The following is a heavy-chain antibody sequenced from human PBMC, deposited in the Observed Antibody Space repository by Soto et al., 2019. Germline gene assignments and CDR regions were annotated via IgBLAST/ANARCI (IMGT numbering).Heavy chain of an antibody. CDR2: ISYDGSNK. J-gene: IGHJ5*02. D-gene: IGHD6-13*01. CDR1: GFTFSSYG. Sequence: QVQLVESGGGVVQPGRSLRLSCAASGFTFSSYGMHWVRQAPGKGLEWVAVISYDGSNKYYADSVKGRFTISRDNSKNTLYLQMISLTSDYTAVYYCAKDRIEAGGTNWFDPWGQGTLVTVSS. V-gene: IGHV3-30*18. CDR3: AKDRIEAGGTNWFDP.